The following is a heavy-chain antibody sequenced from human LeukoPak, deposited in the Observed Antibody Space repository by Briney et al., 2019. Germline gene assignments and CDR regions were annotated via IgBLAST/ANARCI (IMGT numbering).Heavy chain of an antibody. J-gene: IGHJ4*02. Sequence: SETLSLTCTVSGGSISSSSYYWGWIRQPPGKGLEWIGSIYYSGSTYYNPSLKSRVTISVDTSKNQFSLKPSSVTAADTAVYYCARGPYSSSWYNYWGQGTLVTVSS. CDR3: ARGPYSSSWYNY. D-gene: IGHD6-13*01. CDR2: IYYSGST. V-gene: IGHV4-39*01. CDR1: GGSISSSSYY.